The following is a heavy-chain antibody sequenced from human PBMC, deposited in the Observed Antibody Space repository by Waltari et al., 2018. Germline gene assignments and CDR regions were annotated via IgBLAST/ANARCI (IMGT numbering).Heavy chain of an antibody. CDR3: ARGGVQVDY. V-gene: IGHV4-34*01. D-gene: IGHD2-8*01. J-gene: IGHJ4*02. CDR2: INHSGNT. Sequence: QVQLQQLGAGLLKPSETLSLTCAVYGGPFSGYYWSWIRQPPGKGLEWIGEINHSGNTNYNPSLKSRVTIAVDTSKNQFSLKLSSVTAADTAVYYCARGGVQVDYWGQGTLVTVSS. CDR1: GGPFSGYY.